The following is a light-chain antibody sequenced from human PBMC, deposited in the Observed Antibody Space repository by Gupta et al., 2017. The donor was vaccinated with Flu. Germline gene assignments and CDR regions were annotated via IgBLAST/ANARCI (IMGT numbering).Light chain of an antibody. V-gene: IGLV10-54*04. CDR1: SNNVGNEG. CDR3: SASDSSLSAWV. CDR2: RNT. J-gene: IGLJ3*02. Sequence: QAALPQSPSVSKVLSQTATLTCSGNSNNVGNEGAAWLQHHQGHPPQFLAYRNTNRPSGISDRFSASRSGNTAALTITGLQPEDEADYYCSASDSSLSAWVFGGGTKVTVL.